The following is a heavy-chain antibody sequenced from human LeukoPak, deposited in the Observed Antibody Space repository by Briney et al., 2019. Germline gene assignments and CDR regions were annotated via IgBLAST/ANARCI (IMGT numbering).Heavy chain of an antibody. V-gene: IGHV4-39*01. CDR2: IYYSGST. J-gene: IGHJ6*02. CDR1: GGSISSSSYY. D-gene: IGHD3-16*01. Sequence: PSETLSLTCTVSGGSISSSSYYWGWIRQPPGKGLEWIGSIYYSGSTYYNPSLKSRVTISVDTSKNQFSLKLSSVTAADTAVYYCARFGGARNYYYYGMDVWGQGTTVTVSS. CDR3: ARFGGARNYYYYGMDV.